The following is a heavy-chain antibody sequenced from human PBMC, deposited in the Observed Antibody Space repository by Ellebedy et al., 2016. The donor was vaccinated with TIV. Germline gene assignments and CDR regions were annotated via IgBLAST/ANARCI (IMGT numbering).Heavy chain of an antibody. D-gene: IGHD1-14*01. Sequence: GESLKISCAASGFTFSSYDMHRVRQVTGKGLEWVSAIGTAGDTYYPGSVKGRFTISRENAKNSLYLQMNSLRAGDTAVYYCARATEGLDYWGQGTLVTVSS. CDR3: ARATEGLDY. CDR1: GFTFSSYD. J-gene: IGHJ4*02. CDR2: IGTAGDT. V-gene: IGHV3-13*01.